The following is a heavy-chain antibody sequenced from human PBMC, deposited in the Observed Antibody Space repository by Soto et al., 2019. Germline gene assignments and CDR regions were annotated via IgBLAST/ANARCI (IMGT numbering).Heavy chain of an antibody. CDR1: GGSISSSSYY. CDR3: ARLQQLVPAYFDY. D-gene: IGHD6-13*01. CDR2: IYYSGST. J-gene: IGHJ4*02. V-gene: IGHV4-39*01. Sequence: LSLTCPVSGGSISSSSYYWGWIRQPPGKGLEWIGSIYYSGSTYYNPSLKSRVTISVDTSKNQFSLKLSSVTAADTAVYYCARLQQLVPAYFDYWGQGTLVTVSS.